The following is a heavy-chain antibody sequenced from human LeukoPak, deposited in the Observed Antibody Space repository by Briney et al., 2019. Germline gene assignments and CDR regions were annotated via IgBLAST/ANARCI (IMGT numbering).Heavy chain of an antibody. CDR3: AREKLDAFDI. CDR1: GYTFTNYD. V-gene: IGHV1-8*01. CDR2: MNPNSGNT. Sequence: ASVTVSFKASGYTFTNYDINWVGQATGKGGEWMGWMNPNSGNTGYAQKFQGRGTMTRNTSISTSYMELSSLRSEDTAVYYCAREKLDAFDIWGQGTMVTVSS. J-gene: IGHJ3*02.